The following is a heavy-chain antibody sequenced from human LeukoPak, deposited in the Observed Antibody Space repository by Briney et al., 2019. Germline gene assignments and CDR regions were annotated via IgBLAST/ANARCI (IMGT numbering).Heavy chain of an antibody. D-gene: IGHD3-3*01. CDR2: INPNSGGT. V-gene: IGHV1-2*02. CDR3: TRSYDFWSGPYYMDV. J-gene: IGHJ6*03. Sequence: ASVKVSCKASGYTFTGYYMHWVRQAPGQGLEWMGWINPNSGGTNYAQKFQGRVTMTRDTSISTAYMELSRLRSDDTAVYYCTRSYDFWSGPYYMDVWGKGTTVTVSS. CDR1: GYTFTGYY.